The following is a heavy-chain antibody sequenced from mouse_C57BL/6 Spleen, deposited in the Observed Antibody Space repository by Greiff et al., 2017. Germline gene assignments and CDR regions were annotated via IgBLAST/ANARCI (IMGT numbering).Heavy chain of an antibody. V-gene: IGHV1-76*01. CDR3: ARSFYYGSSYGGSWFAY. J-gene: IGHJ3*01. D-gene: IGHD1-1*01. CDR2: IYPGSGNT. CDR1: GYTFTDYY. Sequence: QVQLQQSGAELVRPGASVKLSCKASGYTFTDYYINWVKQRPGQGLEWIARIYPGSGNTYYNEKFKGKATLTAEKSSSTAYMQLSSLTSEDSAVYFCARSFYYGSSYGGSWFAYWGQGTLVTVSA.